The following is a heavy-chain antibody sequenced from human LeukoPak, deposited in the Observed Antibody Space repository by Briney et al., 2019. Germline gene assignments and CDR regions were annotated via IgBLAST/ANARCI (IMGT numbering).Heavy chain of an antibody. D-gene: IGHD4-17*01. V-gene: IGHV4-59*01. CDR1: GGSISSYY. Sequence: PSETLSLTCTVPGGSISSYYWSWIRQPPGKGLEWIGYIYYSGSTNYNPSLKSRVTISVDTSKNQFSLKLSSVTAADTAVYYCARDADDYGDYLDAFDIWGQGTMVTVSS. J-gene: IGHJ3*02. CDR2: IYYSGST. CDR3: ARDADDYGDYLDAFDI.